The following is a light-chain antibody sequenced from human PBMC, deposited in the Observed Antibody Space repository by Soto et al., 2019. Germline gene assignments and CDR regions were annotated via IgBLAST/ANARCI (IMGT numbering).Light chain of an antibody. CDR2: YVS. V-gene: IGKV1-13*02. J-gene: IGKJ5*01. CDR1: QDIRGA. Sequence: AIQLTQSPSSLSASVGDRVTITCRASQDIRGALAGYQQKPGKPPKLLSFYVSSLQSGVPSRLSGSGSGTDFTLTISSLQVEDFATYCCQQFSTYPITFRQGTRLEI. CDR3: QQFSTYPIT.